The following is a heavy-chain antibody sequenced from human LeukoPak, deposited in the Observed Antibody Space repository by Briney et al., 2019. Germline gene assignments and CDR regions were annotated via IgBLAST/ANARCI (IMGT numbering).Heavy chain of an antibody. J-gene: IGHJ4*02. V-gene: IGHV3-23*01. CDR2: ISGSGGST. CDR3: AKVGATTLALGFDY. Sequence: GGSLRLSCAASGFTFSDYYMSWIRQAPGKGLEWVSAISGSGGSTYYADSVKGRFTISRDNSKNTLYLQMNSLRAEDTAVYYCAKVGATTLALGFDYWGQGTLVTVSS. D-gene: IGHD1-26*01. CDR1: GFTFSDYY.